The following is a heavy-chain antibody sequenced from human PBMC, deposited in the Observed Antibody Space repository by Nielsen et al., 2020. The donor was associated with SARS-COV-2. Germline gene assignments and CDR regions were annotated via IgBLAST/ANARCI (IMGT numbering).Heavy chain of an antibody. D-gene: IGHD1-14*01. CDR3: ATEVNQGGMDV. J-gene: IGHJ6*02. Sequence: ASVKVSCKASGYTATDYFVHWVRQAPGQGLEWVGRISPNRGATNYAQTFQGRVIMTRDTSTATAYIELSRLTSDDTAVYYCATEVNQGGMDVWGQGTTVIVSS. CDR1: GYTATDYF. V-gene: IGHV1-2*06. CDR2: ISPNRGAT.